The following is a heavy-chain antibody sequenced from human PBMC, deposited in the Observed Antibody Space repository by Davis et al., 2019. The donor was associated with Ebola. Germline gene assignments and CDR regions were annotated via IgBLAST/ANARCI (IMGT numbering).Heavy chain of an antibody. CDR2: INGDGGRT. V-gene: IGHV3-23*01. D-gene: IGHD1-1*01. CDR3: AKGPETGRFEY. J-gene: IGHJ4*02. CDR1: GFTFSGYA. Sequence: GESLKISCAASGFTFSGYAMSWVRQAPGKGLEWVSSINGDGGRTFYADSVKGRFTISRDNSKNTLYLQMNSLRAEDTAVYYCAKGPETGRFEYWGQGTLVTISA.